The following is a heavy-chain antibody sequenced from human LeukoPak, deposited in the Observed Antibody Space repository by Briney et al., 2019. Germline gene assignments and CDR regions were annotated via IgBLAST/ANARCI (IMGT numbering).Heavy chain of an antibody. CDR3: AKRGIAARRNYYYMDV. V-gene: IGHV3-23*01. Sequence: GGSLRLSCAASGFTFSSYAMSWVRQAPGKGLEWVSAISGSGGSTYYADSVKGRFTISRDNSKNTLYLQMNSLRAEDTAVYYCAKRGIAARRNYYYMDVWGKGTTVTVSS. D-gene: IGHD6-6*01. CDR2: ISGSGGST. CDR1: GFTFSSYA. J-gene: IGHJ6*03.